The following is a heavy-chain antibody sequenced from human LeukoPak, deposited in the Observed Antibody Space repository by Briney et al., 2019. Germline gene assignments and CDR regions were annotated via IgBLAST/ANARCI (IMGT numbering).Heavy chain of an antibody. Sequence: TSQTLSLTCTVSGGSISSYYWSWIRQTPGKGLEWIGDSYYSGSTNYNPSLKSRVTISVDTSKNQFSLKLSSVTAADTAVYYCARHTDIAALSSLNYWGQGTLVTVSS. CDR3: ARHTDIAALSSLNY. J-gene: IGHJ4*02. CDR1: GGSISSYY. D-gene: IGHD6-13*01. CDR2: SYYSGST. V-gene: IGHV4-59*08.